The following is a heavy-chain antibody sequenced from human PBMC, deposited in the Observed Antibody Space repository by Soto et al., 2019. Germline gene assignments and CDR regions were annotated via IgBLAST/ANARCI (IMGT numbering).Heavy chain of an antibody. CDR3: ARVTRDYSPDY. J-gene: IGHJ4*02. Sequence: ASVNVSCKSSGYTFTSYCISWVRQAPGQGLEWMGWISAYNGNTNYAQKLQGRVTMTTDTSTSTAYMELRSLRSDDTAVYYCARVTRDYSPDYWGQGTLVTVSS. D-gene: IGHD4-4*01. V-gene: IGHV1-18*01. CDR1: GYTFTSYC. CDR2: ISAYNGNT.